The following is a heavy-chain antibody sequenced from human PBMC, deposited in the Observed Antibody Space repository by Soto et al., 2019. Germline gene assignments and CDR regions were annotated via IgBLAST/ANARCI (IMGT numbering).Heavy chain of an antibody. Sequence: GGSLRLSCAVSGFTFDDNAMHWVRQAPEKGLEWVSGINWKSDIGYADSVKGRFTISRDNAENSLYLQMNSLRAEDTALYYCARDTVVVVPAAMGGMDVWGQGTTVTVSS. J-gene: IGHJ6*02. CDR3: ARDTVVVVPAAMGGMDV. D-gene: IGHD2-2*01. CDR1: GFTFDDNA. V-gene: IGHV3-9*01. CDR2: INWKSDI.